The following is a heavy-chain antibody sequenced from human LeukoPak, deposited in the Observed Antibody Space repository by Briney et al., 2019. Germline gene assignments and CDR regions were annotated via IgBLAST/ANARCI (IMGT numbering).Heavy chain of an antibody. V-gene: IGHV4-59*01. J-gene: IGHJ4*02. CDR2: IYYSGST. Sequence: PSETLSLTCTVSGGSISSYYWSWIRQPPGKGLEWIGYIYYSGSTNYNPSLKSRVTISVDTSKNQFSLKVSSVTAADTAVYFCARDVGYSSSSWYFDYWGQGTLATVSS. CDR3: ARDVGYSSSSWYFDY. CDR1: GGSISSYY. D-gene: IGHD6-6*01.